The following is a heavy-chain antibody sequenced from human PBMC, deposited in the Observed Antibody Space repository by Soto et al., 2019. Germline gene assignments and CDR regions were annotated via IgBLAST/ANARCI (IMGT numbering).Heavy chain of an antibody. CDR1: GGSISSGGYY. Sequence: QVQLQESGPGLVKPSQTLSLTCTVSGGSISSGGYYWSWIRQHPGKGLEWIGYIYYSGSTYYNPSLKSRLTISVDTSQNNFSLKLSSVTAADTALYYCARAPFRSNTYGYGGAFDYWCQGTLVTVSS. J-gene: IGHJ4*02. CDR2: IYYSGST. D-gene: IGHD5-18*01. V-gene: IGHV4-31*03. CDR3: ARAPFRSNTYGYGGAFDY.